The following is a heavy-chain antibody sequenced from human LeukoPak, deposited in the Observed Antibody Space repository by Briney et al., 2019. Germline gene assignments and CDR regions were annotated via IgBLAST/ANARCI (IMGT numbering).Heavy chain of an antibody. D-gene: IGHD4-11*01. CDR1: GFSFSSYW. V-gene: IGHV3-7*01. Sequence: PGGSLRLSCAASGFSFSSYWMSWVRQAPGKGPEWVANIKQDGGEKYYVDSVKGRFIIFRDNAKNSLYLQMNSLRVEDTAVYYCARGDHSNYNYWGQGTLVTVSS. CDR2: IKQDGGEK. CDR3: ARGDHSNYNY. J-gene: IGHJ4*02.